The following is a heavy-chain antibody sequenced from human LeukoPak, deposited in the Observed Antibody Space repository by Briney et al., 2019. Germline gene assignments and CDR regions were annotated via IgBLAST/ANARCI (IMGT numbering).Heavy chain of an antibody. J-gene: IGHJ4*02. CDR3: AKASIAARRSYYFDY. CDR1: GFTFSSYW. D-gene: IGHD6-6*01. V-gene: IGHV3-7*03. Sequence: PGGSLRLSCAASGFTFSSYWMTWVRQAPGKGLEWVANIKQDGSEKCYVDSVKGRFTISRDNAKNSLYLQMNSLRAEDTAVYYCAKASIAARRSYYFDYWGQGTLVTVSS. CDR2: IKQDGSEK.